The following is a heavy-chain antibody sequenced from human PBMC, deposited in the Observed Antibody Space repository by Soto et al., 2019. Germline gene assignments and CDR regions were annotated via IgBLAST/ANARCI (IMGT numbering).Heavy chain of an antibody. CDR1: GFTFSDYG. Sequence: PGGSLRLSCAASGFTFSDYGMHWFRQAPGKGLEWVAVISYDGSNKYYADSVKGRFTISRDNSKNTLYLQMNSLRAEDTAVYYCAKDRGAAAMNYYGMDVWGQGTTVTVSS. V-gene: IGHV3-30*18. D-gene: IGHD2-2*01. CDR2: ISYDGSNK. CDR3: AKDRGAAAMNYYGMDV. J-gene: IGHJ6*02.